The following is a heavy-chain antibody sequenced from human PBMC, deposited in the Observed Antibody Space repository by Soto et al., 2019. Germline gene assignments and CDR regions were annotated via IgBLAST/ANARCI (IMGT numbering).Heavy chain of an antibody. D-gene: IGHD1-26*01. CDR3: ARHYFGSYELDF. V-gene: IGHV4-39*01. CDR1: GGSVISSSYY. J-gene: IGHJ4*02. Sequence: SETLSLTCTVSGGSVISSSYYWGWFRQPPGTGLEWIGSISYSGGTYYDPALKSRVTVSVDTSKNQCSLRLSSVTAPDTAAYYCARHYFGSYELDFWGRGTLVTVSS. CDR2: ISYSGGT.